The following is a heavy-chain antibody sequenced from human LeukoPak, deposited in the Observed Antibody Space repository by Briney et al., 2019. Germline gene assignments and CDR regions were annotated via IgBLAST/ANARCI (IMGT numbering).Heavy chain of an antibody. D-gene: IGHD6-13*01. CDR2: ISSRGSYI. CDR3: ARGYSSGWYDLYYFDY. Sequence: GGSLRLSCAASGFTFSNYNINWVRQAPGKGLEWVSSISSRGSYIYYADSVKGRFAISADNAMNSLYLQMNSLRAEDTAVYYCARGYSSGWYDLYYFDYWGQGTLVTVSS. J-gene: IGHJ4*02. V-gene: IGHV3-21*01. CDR1: GFTFSNYN.